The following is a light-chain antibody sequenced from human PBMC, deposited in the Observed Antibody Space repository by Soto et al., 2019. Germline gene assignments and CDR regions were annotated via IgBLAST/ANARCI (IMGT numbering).Light chain of an antibody. CDR1: QVIGNY. Sequence: DIQMSPSQSSLSSAVGDRVPITCRASQVIGNYLAWDQQKPGKVPKLLIYGAYTLQSGVPYRFSGSGSGKDFTITISSLQTEDVEIYYCQQYNSGPITCGQGTQLEIK. J-gene: IGKJ5*01. CDR3: QQYNSGPIT. CDR2: GAY. V-gene: IGKV1-27*01.